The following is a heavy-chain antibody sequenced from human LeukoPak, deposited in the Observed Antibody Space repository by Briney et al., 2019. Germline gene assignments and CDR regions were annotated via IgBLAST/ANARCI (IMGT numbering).Heavy chain of an antibody. V-gene: IGHV4-39*01. CDR1: GYSISSSSYY. J-gene: IGHJ3*02. CDR3: ARPMTYYYDSSGYKSYAFDI. Sequence: PSETLSLTCTVSGYSISSSSYYWGWIRQPPGKGLEWIGSIYYSGSTYYNPSLKSRVTISVDTSKNQFSLKLSSVTAADTAVYYCARPMTYYYDSSGYKSYAFDIWGQGTMVTVSS. CDR2: IYYSGST. D-gene: IGHD3-22*01.